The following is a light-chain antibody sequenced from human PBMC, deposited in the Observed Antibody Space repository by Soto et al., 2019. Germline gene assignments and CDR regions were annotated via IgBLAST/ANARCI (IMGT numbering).Light chain of an antibody. Sequence: DIVMTQSPATLSVSPGERATLYCMASQSVSSNLAWYQQKPGQAPRLLIYGASTRATGIPARFSGSGSGTEFTLTISSLQSEDFAVYYCQQYNNWPPYTFGQGTKLEIK. CDR3: QQYNNWPPYT. J-gene: IGKJ2*01. CDR1: QSVSSN. CDR2: GAS. V-gene: IGKV3-15*01.